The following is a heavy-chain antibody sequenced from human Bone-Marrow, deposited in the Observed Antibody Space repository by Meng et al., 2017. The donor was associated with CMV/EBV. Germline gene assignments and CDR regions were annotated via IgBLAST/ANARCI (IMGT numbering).Heavy chain of an antibody. V-gene: IGHV3-73*01. D-gene: IGHD3-16*01. CDR3: SPLGAELSP. Sequence: GESLKISCAASGFTFSGSAMHWVRQASGKGLEWVGRIRSKANSYATAYAASVKGRFTISRDDSKNTAYLQMNSLKTEETAVYYCSPLGAELSPWGQGTLVTVSS. CDR2: IRSKANSYAT. CDR1: GFTFSGSA. J-gene: IGHJ4*02.